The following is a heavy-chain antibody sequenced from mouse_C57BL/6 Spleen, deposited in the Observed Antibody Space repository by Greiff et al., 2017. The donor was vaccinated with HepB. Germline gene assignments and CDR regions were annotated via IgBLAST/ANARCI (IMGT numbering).Heavy chain of an antibody. D-gene: IGHD1-1*01. CDR1: GFNIKDDY. CDR2: IDPENGDT. V-gene: IGHV14-4*01. CDR3: TITTVVATRYFEV. J-gene: IGHJ1*03. Sequence: EVQLQQSGAELVRPGASVKLSCTASGFNIKDDYMHWVKQRPEQGLEWIGWIDPENGDTEYASKFQGKATITADTSSNTAYLQLSSLTSEDTAVYYCTITTVVATRYFEVWGTGTTVTVSS.